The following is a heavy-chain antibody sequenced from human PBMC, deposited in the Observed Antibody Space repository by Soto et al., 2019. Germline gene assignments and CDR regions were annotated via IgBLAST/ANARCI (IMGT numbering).Heavy chain of an antibody. CDR3: ARRDFYGSGSRHFQH. CDR1: GFTFSRYW. V-gene: IGHV3-7*01. D-gene: IGHD3-10*01. Sequence: EVQLVESGGGLVQPGGSLRLSCAASGFTFSRYWMSWVRQAPGKGLEWVANIKQDGSEKYYVDSVKGRFTISRDNAKNRLFLQMNSLRAEDTAVYYCARRDFYGSGSRHFQHWGQGTLVTVSS. J-gene: IGHJ1*01. CDR2: IKQDGSEK.